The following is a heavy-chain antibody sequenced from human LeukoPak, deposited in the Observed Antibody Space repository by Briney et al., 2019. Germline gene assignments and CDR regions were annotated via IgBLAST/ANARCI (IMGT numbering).Heavy chain of an antibody. D-gene: IGHD4-17*01. Sequence: SETLSLTCAVSGYSISSGYYWGWIRQPPGKGLEWIGSIYHSGSTYYNPSLKSRVTISVDTSKNQFYLKLSSVTAADTAVYYCARFGWDGDYGRRYYYYMDVWGKGTTVTVSS. J-gene: IGHJ6*03. V-gene: IGHV4-38-2*01. CDR3: ARFGWDGDYGRRYYYYMDV. CDR2: IYHSGST. CDR1: GYSISSGYY.